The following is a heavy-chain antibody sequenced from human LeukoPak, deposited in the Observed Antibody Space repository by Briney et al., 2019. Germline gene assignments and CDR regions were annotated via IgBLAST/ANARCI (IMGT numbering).Heavy chain of an antibody. V-gene: IGHV3-30*18. J-gene: IGHJ6*04. CDR3: AKGSYCSGGSCYYYYYGMDV. D-gene: IGHD2-15*01. CDR1: GFTFSSYG. CDR2: ISYDGSNK. Sequence: GRSLRLSCAASGFTFSSYGMHWVRQAPGKGLEWVAVISYDGSNKYYADSVKGRFTISRDNSKNTLYLQTNSLRAEDTAVYYCAKGSYCSGGSCYYYYYGMDVWGKGTTVTVSS.